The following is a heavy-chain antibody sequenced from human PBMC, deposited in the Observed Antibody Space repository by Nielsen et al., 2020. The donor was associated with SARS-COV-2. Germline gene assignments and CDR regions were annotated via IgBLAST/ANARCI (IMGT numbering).Heavy chain of an antibody. J-gene: IGHJ2*01. CDR2: IYYSGST. CDR1: GGSISSGGYY. CDR3: ARKTWDYGGYWYFDL. Sequence: SETLSLTCTVSGGSISSGGYYWSWIRQHPGKGLEWIGYIYYSGSTNYNPSLKSRVTISVDTSKNQFSLKLSSVTAADTAVYYCARKTWDYGGYWYFDLWGRGTLVTVSS. D-gene: IGHD4-23*01. V-gene: IGHV4-61*08.